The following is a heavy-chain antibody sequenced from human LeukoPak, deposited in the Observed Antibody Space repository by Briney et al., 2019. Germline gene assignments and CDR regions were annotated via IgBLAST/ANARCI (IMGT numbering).Heavy chain of an antibody. Sequence: SETLSLTCSVPGGPLSSNHWSWIRQPPGKGLESIGYIFTTGDTDYNPSLRSRVTISVDTSKNQFSLKLSSVTAADTALYYCARHYDSSGDYSPDAFDIWGQGTVVTVSS. CDR2: IFTTGDT. D-gene: IGHD3-22*01. V-gene: IGHV4-4*09. CDR1: GGPLSSNH. CDR3: ARHYDSSGDYSPDAFDI. J-gene: IGHJ3*02.